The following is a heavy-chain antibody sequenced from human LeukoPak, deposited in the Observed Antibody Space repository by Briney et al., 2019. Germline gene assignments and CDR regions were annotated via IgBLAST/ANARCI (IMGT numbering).Heavy chain of an antibody. CDR1: GFTVSSNY. CDR2: IYSGGST. V-gene: IGHV3-66*01. CDR3: ASVGKLSRTHFDY. J-gene: IGHJ4*02. Sequence: GGSLRLSCAASGFTVSSNYMSWVRQAPGKGLEWVSVIYSGGSTCYADSVKGRFTISRDNSKNTLYLQMNSLRAEDTAVYYCASVGKLSRTHFDYWGQGTLVTVSS. D-gene: IGHD3-10*01.